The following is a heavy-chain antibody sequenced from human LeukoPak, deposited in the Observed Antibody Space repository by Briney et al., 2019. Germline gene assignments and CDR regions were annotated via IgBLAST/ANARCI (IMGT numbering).Heavy chain of an antibody. D-gene: IGHD3-22*01. CDR3: SGDSYGPDYYDSSGYNY. CDR1: GFTFSSYA. CDR2: ISGSGGST. Sequence: GGSLRLSCAASGFTFSSYAMSWVRQAPGKGLEWVSAISGSGGSTYYADSVKGRFTISRDNSKNTLYLQMNSLRAEDTAVYYCSGDSYGPDYYDSSGYNYWGQGTLVTVSS. V-gene: IGHV3-23*01. J-gene: IGHJ4*02.